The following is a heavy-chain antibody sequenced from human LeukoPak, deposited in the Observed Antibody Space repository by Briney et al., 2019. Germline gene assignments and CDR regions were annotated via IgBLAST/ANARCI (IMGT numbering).Heavy chain of an antibody. CDR3: ARSTVTTTSYNWFDP. V-gene: IGHV3-21*01. J-gene: IGHJ5*02. Sequence: GGSLRLSCAASGFTFSSYSMNWVRQAPGKGLEWVSSISSSSYIYYADSVKGRFTISRDNAKNSLYLQMNSLRAEDTAVYYCARSTVTTTSYNWFDPWGQGTLVTVSS. CDR2: ISSSSYI. D-gene: IGHD4-17*01. CDR1: GFTFSSYS.